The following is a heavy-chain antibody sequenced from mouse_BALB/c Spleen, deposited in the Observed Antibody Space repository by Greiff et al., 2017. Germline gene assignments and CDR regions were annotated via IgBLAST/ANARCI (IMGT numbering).Heavy chain of an antibody. CDR2: IWSGGST. Sequence: VKLMESGPGLVQPSQSLSITCTVSGFSLTSYGVHWVRQSPGKGLEWLGVIWSGGSTDYNAAFISRLSISKDNSKSQVFFKMNSLQANDTAIYYCARSSYGNYGAMDYWGQGTSVTVSS. D-gene: IGHD2-1*01. J-gene: IGHJ4*01. V-gene: IGHV2-2*02. CDR3: ARSSYGNYGAMDY. CDR1: GFSLTSYG.